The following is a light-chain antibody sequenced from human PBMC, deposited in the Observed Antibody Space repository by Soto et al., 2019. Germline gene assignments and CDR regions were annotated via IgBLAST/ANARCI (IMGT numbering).Light chain of an antibody. Sequence: EIQMTQSPSTLSASVGDRVTNTCRASQSISSWLAWYQQKPGKAPKILIYAASSLQSGVPSRFSGSGSGTDFTLTISSLQPEDFETYYCQQSYSNPPTFGQGTKV. CDR2: AAS. J-gene: IGKJ1*01. V-gene: IGKV1-39*01. CDR1: QSISSW. CDR3: QQSYSNPPT.